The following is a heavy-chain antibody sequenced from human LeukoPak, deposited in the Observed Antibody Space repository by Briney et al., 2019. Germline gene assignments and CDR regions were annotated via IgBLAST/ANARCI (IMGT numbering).Heavy chain of an antibody. V-gene: IGHV1-8*01. D-gene: IGHD3-16*01. CDR1: GYSLSELS. CDR3: ARRYVYYYYYMDV. J-gene: IGHJ6*03. Sequence: ASVKVSCTVSGYSLSELSMHWVRQAPGKGLEWVGWMNPHSGNTGYAQKFQGRVTMTRNTSISTAYMELSSLRSEDTAVYYCARRYVYYYYYMDVWGKGTTVTISS. CDR2: MNPHSGNT.